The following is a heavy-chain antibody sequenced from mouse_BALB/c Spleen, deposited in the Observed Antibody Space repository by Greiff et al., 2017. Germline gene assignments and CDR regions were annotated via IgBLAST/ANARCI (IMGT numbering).Heavy chain of an antibody. V-gene: IGHV2-6-7*01. D-gene: IGHD2-4*01. Sequence: QGQLQQSGPGLVAPSQSLSITCTASGFSLTGYGVNWVRQPPGKGLEWLGMIWGDGSTDYNSALKSRLSISKDSSKSQVILKMNSLQTDDTARYYCARGEDDYDWGDGMDYWGQGTTVTVSS. CDR2: IWGDGST. J-gene: IGHJ4*01. CDR3: ARGEDDYDWGDGMDY. CDR1: GFSLTGYG.